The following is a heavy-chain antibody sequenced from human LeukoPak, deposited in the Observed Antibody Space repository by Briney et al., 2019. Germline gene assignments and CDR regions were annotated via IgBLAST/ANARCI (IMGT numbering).Heavy chain of an antibody. V-gene: IGHV3-64*02. D-gene: IGHD3-9*01. J-gene: IGHJ4*02. CDR2: ISSNGQST. Sequence: PGGSLRLSCAASGFTFSTYAMHWVRQAPGKGLEYVSAISSNGQSTYYADSVKGRFTISRDNSENTVYLQMGSLRAEDMAVYYCARGRWVDIVTHGFDYWGQGSLVTVS. CDR3: ARGRWVDIVTHGFDY. CDR1: GFTFSTYA.